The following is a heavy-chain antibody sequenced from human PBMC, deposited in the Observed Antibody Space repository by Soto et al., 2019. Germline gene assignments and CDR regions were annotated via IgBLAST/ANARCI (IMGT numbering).Heavy chain of an antibody. V-gene: IGHV6-1*01. CDR1: GDSVSSNSAA. J-gene: IGHJ6*03. CDR2: TYYRSKWYN. CDR3: ARGNVVVPAASVGGCYYYYMDV. Sequence: SQTLSLTCAISGDSVSSNSAAWNWIRQSPSRGLEWLGRTYYRSKWYNDYAVSVKSRITINPDTSKNQFSLQLNSVTPEDTAVYYCARGNVVVPAASVGGCYYYYMDVWGKGTTVPVSS. D-gene: IGHD2-2*01.